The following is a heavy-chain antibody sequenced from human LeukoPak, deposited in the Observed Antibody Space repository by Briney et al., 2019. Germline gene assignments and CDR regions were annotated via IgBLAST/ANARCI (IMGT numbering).Heavy chain of an antibody. D-gene: IGHD4-17*01. V-gene: IGHV3-74*01. CDR3: ARFPTVTTFGY. J-gene: IGHJ4*02. CDR1: GFTFRNYW. CDR2: INIDGSDT. Sequence: GGSLRLSCAASGFTFRNYWMHWVRHAPGKGLVWVSRINIDGSDTSYADSVKGRFTISRDNAKNTLYLQMNSLRAEDTAVYYCARFPTVTTFGYWGQGTLVTVSS.